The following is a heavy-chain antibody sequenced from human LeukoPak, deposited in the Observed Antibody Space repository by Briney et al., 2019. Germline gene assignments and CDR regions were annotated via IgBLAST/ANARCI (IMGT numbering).Heavy chain of an antibody. V-gene: IGHV4-31*03. Sequence: PSETLSLTCTVSGGSISSGGYYWSWIRQHPGKGLEWIGYIYYSGSTYYNPSLKSRVTISVDTSKNQFSLKLSSVTAADTAVYYCARSFARDAFDTWDQGTMVTVSS. CDR2: IYYSGST. D-gene: IGHD3-3*01. CDR3: ARSFARDAFDT. CDR1: GGSISSGGYY. J-gene: IGHJ3*02.